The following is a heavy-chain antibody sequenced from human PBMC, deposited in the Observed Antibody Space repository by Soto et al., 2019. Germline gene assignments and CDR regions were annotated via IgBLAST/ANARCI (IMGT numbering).Heavy chain of an antibody. CDR3: ARGSGWYLENWFDP. J-gene: IGHJ5*02. CDR2: INTDVNST. Sequence: GGSLRLSCAASGFTFSTYWMHWVRQAPGKGLVWVSRINTDVNSTTYADSVKGRFTISRDNAKNTLYLQMNSLRAEDTAVYYCARGSGWYLENWFDPWGQGTLVTVSS. V-gene: IGHV3-74*01. CDR1: GFTFSTYW. D-gene: IGHD6-19*01.